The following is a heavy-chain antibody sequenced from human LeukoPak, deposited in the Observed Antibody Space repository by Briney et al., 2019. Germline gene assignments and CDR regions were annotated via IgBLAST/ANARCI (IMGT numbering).Heavy chain of an antibody. D-gene: IGHD3-16*02. CDR3: ARDRTITFGGVIVLFDY. CDR2: ISAYNGNT. J-gene: IGHJ4*02. V-gene: IGHV1-18*01. Sequence: GASVKVSCKASGYTFSSYGISWVRQAPGQGLEWMGWISAYNGNTNYAQKLQGRVTMTTDTSTSTAYMELRSLRSDDTAVYYCARDRTITFGGVIVLFDYWGQGTLVTVSS. CDR1: GYTFSSYG.